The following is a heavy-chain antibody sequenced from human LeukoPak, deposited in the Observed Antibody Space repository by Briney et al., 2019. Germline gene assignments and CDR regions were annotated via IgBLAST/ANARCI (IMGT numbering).Heavy chain of an antibody. CDR3: ARDQSSSWYGGAFDI. D-gene: IGHD6-13*01. J-gene: IGHJ3*02. CDR2: ISSSSSYT. V-gene: IGHV3-21*05. CDR1: GFTFSSNS. Sequence: GGSLRLSCEASGFTFSSNSMNWVRQAPGKGREWVSYISSSSSYTNYADSVKGRFTISRDNAKNSLYLQMNSLRAEDTAVYYCARDQSSSWYGGAFDIWGQGTMVTVSS.